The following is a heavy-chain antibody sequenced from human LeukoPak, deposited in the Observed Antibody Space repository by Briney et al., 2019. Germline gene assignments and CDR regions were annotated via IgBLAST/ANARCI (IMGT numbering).Heavy chain of an antibody. CDR1: GFTFEDYG. V-gene: IGHV3-20*04. CDR3: ARQGSGEAEGFDN. J-gene: IGHJ4*02. D-gene: IGHD1-14*01. CDR2: INKNGDKT. Sequence: PRRSLRLSCAASGFTFEDYGTGWVRQVPGKGLDWVCGINKNGDKTGYADSVKGRFTISRDKANNAVYLQMTSLTVEDTAIYYCARQGSGEAEGFDNWGRGTLVTVSS.